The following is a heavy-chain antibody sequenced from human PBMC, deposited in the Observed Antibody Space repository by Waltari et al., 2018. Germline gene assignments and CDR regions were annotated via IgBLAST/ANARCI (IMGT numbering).Heavy chain of an antibody. D-gene: IGHD6-13*01. CDR3: ARGGSSSWYGNWFDP. CDR2: IYYSGST. J-gene: IGHJ5*02. Sequence: QVQLQESGSGLVKPSETLSLTCTVSGGSISSYYWSWIRQPPGKGLEWIGYIYYSGSTNYNPSLKSRVTISVDTSKNQFSLKLSSVTAADTAVYYCARGGSSSWYGNWFDPWGQGTLVTVSS. V-gene: IGHV4-59*01. CDR1: GGSISSYY.